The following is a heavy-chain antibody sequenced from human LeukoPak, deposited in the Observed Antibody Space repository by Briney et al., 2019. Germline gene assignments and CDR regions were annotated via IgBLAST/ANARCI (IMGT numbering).Heavy chain of an antibody. J-gene: IGHJ4*02. V-gene: IGHV4-39*01. D-gene: IGHD3-22*01. CDR3: ATTDSSGYYFRGPHDY. Sequence: SETLSLTCTVSGGSISSSSYYWGWIRQPPGKGLEWIGSIYYSGSTYYNPSIKSRVTISVDTSKNQFSLKLSSVTAADTAVYYCATTDSSGYYFRGPHDYWGQGTLVTVSS. CDR2: IYYSGST. CDR1: GGSISSSSYY.